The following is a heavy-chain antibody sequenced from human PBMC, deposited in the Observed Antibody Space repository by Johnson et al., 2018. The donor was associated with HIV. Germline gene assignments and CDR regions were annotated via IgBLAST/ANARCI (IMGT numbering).Heavy chain of an antibody. V-gene: IGHV3-53*01. CDR3: ARVYVVSHTDFWSGYYNPFDI. CDR2: IYSGGST. CDR1: GFTVSSNY. D-gene: IGHD3-3*01. J-gene: IGHJ3*02. Sequence: SCAASGFTVSSNYMSWVRQAPGKGLEWVSVIYSGGSTYYADSVKGRFTISRDNSKNTLYLQMNSLRAEDTALYYCARVYVVSHTDFWSGYYNPFDIWGQGTMVTVSS.